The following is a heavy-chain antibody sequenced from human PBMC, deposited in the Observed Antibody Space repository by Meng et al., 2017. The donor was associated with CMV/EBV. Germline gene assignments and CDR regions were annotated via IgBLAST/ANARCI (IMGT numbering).Heavy chain of an antibody. Sequence: GSLRLSCTDSGGSISSYYWSWIRQPPGKGLERIGYIYYSGSTNYHPSLKSRVTISVDTSKNQFSLKLSSVTAADTAVYYCARDHGNSWFDPWGQGTLVTVSS. D-gene: IGHD1-26*01. CDR2: IYYSGST. J-gene: IGHJ5*02. CDR1: GGSISSYY. V-gene: IGHV4-59*01. CDR3: ARDHGNSWFDP.